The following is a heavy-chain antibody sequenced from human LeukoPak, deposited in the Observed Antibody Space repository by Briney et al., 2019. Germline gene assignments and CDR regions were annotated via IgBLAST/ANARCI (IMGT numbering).Heavy chain of an antibody. CDR2: IHYSGTPT. D-gene: IGHD3-16*01. CDR3: AAGGDDAKAGY. CDR1: GASISSGRYY. Sequence: PSETLSLTCSVSGASISSGRYYWGWIRQPPGKGLEWIGTIHYSGTPTFYNPSLESRVSFFSDTSRNQFSLRLRSVTAADTAVYYCAAGGDDAKAGYWGQGTLVTVSS. J-gene: IGHJ4*02. V-gene: IGHV4-39*01.